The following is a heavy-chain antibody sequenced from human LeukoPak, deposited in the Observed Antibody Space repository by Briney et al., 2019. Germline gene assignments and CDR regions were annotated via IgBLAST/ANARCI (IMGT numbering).Heavy chain of an antibody. J-gene: IGHJ4*02. CDR2: ISYDESNK. V-gene: IGHV3-30*04. CDR3: ARAPTWIQLWYFDY. Sequence: GGSLRLSCAASGFTFSSYAMSWVRQAPGKGLEWVAVISYDESNKYYADSVKGRFTISRDNSKNTLYLQMNSLRAEDTAVYYCARAPTWIQLWYFDYWGQGTLVTVSS. D-gene: IGHD5-18*01. CDR1: GFTFSSYA.